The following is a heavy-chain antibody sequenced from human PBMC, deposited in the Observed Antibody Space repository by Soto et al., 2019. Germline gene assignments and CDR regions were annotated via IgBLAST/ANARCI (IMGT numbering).Heavy chain of an antibody. J-gene: IGHJ4*02. CDR3: AREDYYDSSGYYFDY. CDR1: GYTFTGYY. Sequence: ASVKVSCKASGYTFTGYYMHWVRQAPGQGLEWMGWINPNSGGTNYAQKFQGRVTMTRDTSISTAYMELGRLRSDDTAVYYCAREDYYDSSGYYFDYWGQGNLVTVSS. V-gene: IGHV1-2*02. D-gene: IGHD3-22*01. CDR2: INPNSGGT.